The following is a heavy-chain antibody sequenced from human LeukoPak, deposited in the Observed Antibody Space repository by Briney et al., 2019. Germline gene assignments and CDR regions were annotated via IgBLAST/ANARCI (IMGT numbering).Heavy chain of an antibody. D-gene: IGHD6-13*01. CDR2: ISYDGSNK. V-gene: IGHV3-30*18. Sequence: PGGSLRLSCAASGFTFSSYSMHWVRQAPGKGLEWVAVISYDGSNKYYADSVKGRFTISRDNSKNTLYLQMNSLRAEDTAVYYCAKDLIAAAGTGFVDYWGQGTLVTVSS. CDR1: GFTFSSYS. J-gene: IGHJ4*02. CDR3: AKDLIAAAGTGFVDY.